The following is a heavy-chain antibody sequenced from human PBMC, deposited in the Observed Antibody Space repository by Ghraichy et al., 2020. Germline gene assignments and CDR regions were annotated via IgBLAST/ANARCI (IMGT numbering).Heavy chain of an antibody. CDR3: AILASSGVDV. Sequence: SETLSLTCTVSGASISSGPYSWTWVRQPPGKGLEWIVYTYHSGSAFYTPSLKSRLSISVDRSRNQFSLQLFSVTAADTAVYFCAILASSGVDVWGPGTTVTVTS. J-gene: IGHJ6*02. D-gene: IGHD3-3*01. V-gene: IGHV4-30-2*01. CDR1: GASISSGPYS. CDR2: TYHSGSA.